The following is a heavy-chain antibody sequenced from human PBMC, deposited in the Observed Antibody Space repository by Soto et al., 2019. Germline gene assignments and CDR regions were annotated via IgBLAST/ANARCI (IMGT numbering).Heavy chain of an antibody. D-gene: IGHD5-18*01. V-gene: IGHV4-59*01. CDR3: ARYGYSYGAIDY. CDR2: IYCSGST. Sequence: SETLSLTCTVSGGSISSYYWSWIRQPPGKGLEWIGYIYCSGSTNYNPSLKSRVTISVDTSKNQFSLKLSSVTAADTAVYYCARYGYSYGAIDYWGQGTLVTVSS. CDR1: GGSISSYY. J-gene: IGHJ4*02.